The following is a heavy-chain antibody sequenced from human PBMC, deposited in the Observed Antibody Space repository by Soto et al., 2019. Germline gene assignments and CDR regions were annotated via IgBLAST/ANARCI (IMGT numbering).Heavy chain of an antibody. Sequence: GGSLRLSCAASGFTFSSYGMHWVRQAPGKGLEWVAVISYDGSNKYYADSVKGRFTISRDNSKNTLYLQMNSLRAEDTAVYYCAKEGFGGLYYFDYWGQGTLVTVSS. CDR3: AKEGFGGLYYFDY. J-gene: IGHJ4*02. CDR1: GFTFSSYG. V-gene: IGHV3-30*18. CDR2: ISYDGSNK. D-gene: IGHD2-15*01.